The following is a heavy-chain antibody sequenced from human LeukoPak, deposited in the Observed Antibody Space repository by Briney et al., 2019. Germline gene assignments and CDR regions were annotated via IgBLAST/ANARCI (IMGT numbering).Heavy chain of an antibody. Sequence: GGSLRLSCAASGFTFSSYSMNWVRQAPGKGLEWVSSISSSSSYIYYADSVKGRFTISRDNAKNSLYLQMNSLRAEDTAVYYCASFGVVPAAIPNWFDPWGQGTLVTVSS. D-gene: IGHD2-2*01. CDR3: ASFGVVPAAIPNWFDP. CDR1: GFTFSSYS. V-gene: IGHV3-21*01. J-gene: IGHJ5*02. CDR2: ISSSSSYI.